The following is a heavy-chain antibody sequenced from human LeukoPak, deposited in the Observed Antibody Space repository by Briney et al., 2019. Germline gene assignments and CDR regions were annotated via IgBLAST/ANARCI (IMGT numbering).Heavy chain of an antibody. J-gene: IGHJ4*02. D-gene: IGHD5-18*01. Sequence: ASVKVSCKASGYSFTSYYMHWVRQAPGQGLEWMGIINPSDGSTSYPQRFQGRVTMTRDTSTSTAYMELSSLISEDSALYYCARSAYTYSSYFDYWGQGTLATVSS. CDR1: GYSFTSYY. CDR3: ARSAYTYSSYFDY. CDR2: INPSDGST. V-gene: IGHV1-46*01.